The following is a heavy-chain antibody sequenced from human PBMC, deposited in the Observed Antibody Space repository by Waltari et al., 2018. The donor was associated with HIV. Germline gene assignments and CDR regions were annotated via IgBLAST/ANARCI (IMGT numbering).Heavy chain of an antibody. Sequence: QVQLQESGPGLVKPSQTLSLTCTVSGGSISSGSYYWSWIRQPAGKGLEWIGRIYTSGSTNYSPSLKSRVTISVDTSKTQFSLKLSSVTAADTAVYYCARDERYYDSSGYFNWFDPWGQGTLVTVSS. D-gene: IGHD3-22*01. CDR3: ARDERYYDSSGYFNWFDP. J-gene: IGHJ5*02. CDR2: IYTSGST. V-gene: IGHV4-61*02. CDR1: GGSISSGSYY.